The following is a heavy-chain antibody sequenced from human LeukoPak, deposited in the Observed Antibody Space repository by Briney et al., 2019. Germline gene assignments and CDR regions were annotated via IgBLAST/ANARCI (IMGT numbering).Heavy chain of an antibody. D-gene: IGHD2-2*01. J-gene: IGHJ4*02. CDR2: FYYSGST. CDR1: GGSISSSSYY. CDR3: ARQGAGEVVVVPAAMLNFDY. V-gene: IGHV4-39*01. Sequence: SDTLSLTCTVSGGSISSSSYYWGWIRQPPGKGLEWIGSFYYSGSTYYNPSLKSRVTISVDTSKNQFSLKLSSVTAADTAVYYCARQGAGEVVVVPAAMLNFDYWGQGTLVTVSS.